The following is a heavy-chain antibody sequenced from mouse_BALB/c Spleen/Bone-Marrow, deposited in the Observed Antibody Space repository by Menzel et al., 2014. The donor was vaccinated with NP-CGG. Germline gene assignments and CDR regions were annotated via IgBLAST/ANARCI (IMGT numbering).Heavy chain of an antibody. CDR1: GYSFTSYW. CDR2: IYPGNSNT. Sequence: EVKLMESGTVLARPGASVKMSCKASGYSFTSYWMHWVKQRPGQGLEWIGAIYPGNSNTNYNQKFTGKAKLTAVTSASTAYMELSSLTNEDSAVYYCTVPLTLYYFDYRGQGTPLTVSS. D-gene: IGHD5-1*01. J-gene: IGHJ2*01. CDR3: TVPLTLYYFDY. V-gene: IGHV1-5*01.